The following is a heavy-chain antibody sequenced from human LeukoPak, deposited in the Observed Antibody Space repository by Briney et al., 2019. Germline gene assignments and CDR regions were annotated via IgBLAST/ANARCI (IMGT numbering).Heavy chain of an antibody. CDR2: ISTSGSSI. Sequence: GGSLRLSCAASGFTFSDYYMSWIRQAPGKGLEWVSYISTSGSSIYYADSVKGRFTISRDNAKNSLYLQMNSLRAEDTAVYYCARAFYGSGNYYSFDYWGQGTLVTVSS. J-gene: IGHJ4*02. CDR3: ARAFYGSGNYYSFDY. V-gene: IGHV3-11*01. CDR1: GFTFSDYY. D-gene: IGHD3-10*01.